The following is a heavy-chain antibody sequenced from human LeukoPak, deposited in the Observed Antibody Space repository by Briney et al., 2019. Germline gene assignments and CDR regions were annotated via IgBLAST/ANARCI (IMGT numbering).Heavy chain of an antibody. J-gene: IGHJ6*02. D-gene: IGHD3-10*01. CDR1: GYTFTSYD. Sequence: ASVKVSCKASGYTFTSYDINWVRQATGQGLEWMGWMNPNSGNTGYAQKFQGRVTMTRNTSISTAYMELSSLRSEDTAVYYCANWGYGSGSYYYYYGMDVWGQGTTVTVSS. CDR3: ANWGYGSGSYYYYYGMDV. CDR2: MNPNSGNT. V-gene: IGHV1-8*01.